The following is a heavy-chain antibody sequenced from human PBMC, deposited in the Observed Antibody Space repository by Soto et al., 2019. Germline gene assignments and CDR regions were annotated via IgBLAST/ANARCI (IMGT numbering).Heavy chain of an antibody. J-gene: IGHJ4*02. CDR3: ARTGWTQSSYYFDY. Sequence: GGSLRLSCAASGFMFSLLWMSWVRQTPGKGLEWVANINEDGSEKFFADSVKGRFTISRDNAKNSLSLQMNSLTADDTAVYYCARTGWTQSSYYFDYWGQGTLVPVSS. CDR2: INEDGSEK. CDR1: GFMFSLLW. V-gene: IGHV3-7*03. D-gene: IGHD3-16*01.